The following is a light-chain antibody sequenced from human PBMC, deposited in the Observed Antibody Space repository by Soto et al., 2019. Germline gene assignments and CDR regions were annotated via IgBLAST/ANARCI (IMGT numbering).Light chain of an antibody. Sequence: DIQMTQSHSTLSASVGDRVTITCRASQTIDSWFAWYQQRPGKPPNLLIYKASTLASGVPSRFSGSGSGTEFTLTINSLQPDDFATYYCQQYHIYSGTFGQGTKVAIK. CDR2: KAS. CDR1: QTIDSW. V-gene: IGKV1-5*03. J-gene: IGKJ1*01. CDR3: QQYHIYSGT.